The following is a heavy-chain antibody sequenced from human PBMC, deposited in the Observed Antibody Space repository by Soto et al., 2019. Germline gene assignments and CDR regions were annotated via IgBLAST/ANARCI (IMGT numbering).Heavy chain of an antibody. CDR1: GYTFTSYG. CDR2: VSAYNGNT. D-gene: IGHD3-22*01. V-gene: IGHV1-18*01. Sequence: ASVKVSCKASGYTFTSYGISWVRQAPGQGLEWMGWVSAYNGNTNYAQKLQGRVTMTTDTSTSTAYMELRSLRSDDTAVYYCARGRRLLTNNWFDPWGQGTLVTVSS. J-gene: IGHJ5*02. CDR3: ARGRRLLTNNWFDP.